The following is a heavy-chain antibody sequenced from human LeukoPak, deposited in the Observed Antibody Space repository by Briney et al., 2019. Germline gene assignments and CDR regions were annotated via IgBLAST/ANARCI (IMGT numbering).Heavy chain of an antibody. Sequence: SETLSLTCAVYGGTFSGYYWSWIRQPPGKRLEWVGESNDSGGTKYNPSLKSRVTISVDTSKNQFSLKLSSVTAADTAVYYCARWPYDSSSRYFDYWGQGTLVTVSS. CDR2: SNDSGGT. V-gene: IGHV4-34*01. CDR1: GGTFSGYY. J-gene: IGHJ4*02. D-gene: IGHD3-22*01. CDR3: ARWPYDSSSRYFDY.